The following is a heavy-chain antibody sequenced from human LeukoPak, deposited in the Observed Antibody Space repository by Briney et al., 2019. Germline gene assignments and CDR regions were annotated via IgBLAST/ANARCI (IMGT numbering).Heavy chain of an antibody. J-gene: IGHJ4*02. D-gene: IGHD5-18*01. CDR3: ARVGYSYGSYYFDY. CDR1: GYTFTSYD. CDR2: MNPNGGNT. V-gene: IGHV1-8*03. Sequence: ASVKVSCKASGYTFTSYDINWVRQATGQGLEWMGWMNPNGGNTGYAQKFQGRVTITRNTSISTAYMELSSLRSEDTAVYYCARVGYSYGSYYFDYWGQGTLVTVSS.